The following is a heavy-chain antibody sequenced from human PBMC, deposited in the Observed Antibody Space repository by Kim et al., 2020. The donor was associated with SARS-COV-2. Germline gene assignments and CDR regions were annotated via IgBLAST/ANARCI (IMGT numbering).Heavy chain of an antibody. CDR3: ASLWSPYYYGSGPPMDV. V-gene: IGHV1-69*04. CDR1: GGTFSSYA. J-gene: IGHJ6*02. CDR2: IIPILGIA. D-gene: IGHD3-10*01. Sequence: SVKVSCKASGGTFSSYAISWVRQAPGQGLEWMGRIIPILGIANYAQKFQGRVTITADKSTSTAYMELSSLRSEDTAVYYCASLWSPYYYGSGPPMDVWGQGTTVTVSS.